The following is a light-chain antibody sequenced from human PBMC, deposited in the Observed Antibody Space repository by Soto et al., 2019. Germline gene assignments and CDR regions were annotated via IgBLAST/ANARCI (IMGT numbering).Light chain of an antibody. CDR3: QQYGGSPIT. CDR2: AAS. CDR1: QGISSW. V-gene: IGKV1-12*01. Sequence: DIQMTQAPSSVPASVGDRVTITCRASQGISSWLAWYQHKPGKAPKLLIYAASSLQSGVPSRFSGSGSGTDFTLTISSLQPEDFALYYCQQYGGSPITFGLGTRLEIK. J-gene: IGKJ5*01.